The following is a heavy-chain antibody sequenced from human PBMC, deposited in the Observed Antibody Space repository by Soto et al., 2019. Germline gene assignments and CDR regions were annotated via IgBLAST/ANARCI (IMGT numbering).Heavy chain of an antibody. V-gene: IGHV4-30-4*01. Sequence: SETLSLTCTVSGGSISSGDYYWSWIRQPPGKGLEWIGYIYYSGSTYYNPSHKSRVTISVDTSKNQFSLKLSSVTAADTAVYYCARDRPYIPLDYWGQGTLVTVSS. CDR2: IYYSGST. CDR3: ARDRPYIPLDY. J-gene: IGHJ4*02. D-gene: IGHD2-21*01. CDR1: GGSISSGDYY.